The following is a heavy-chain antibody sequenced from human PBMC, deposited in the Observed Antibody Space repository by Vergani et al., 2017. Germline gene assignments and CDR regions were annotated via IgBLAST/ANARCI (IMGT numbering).Heavy chain of an antibody. CDR2: ISGSGGST. V-gene: IGHV3-23*04. Sequence: EVQLVASGGGVVRPGGSLRLSCIISGFNFEDHMMNWVRQIPGKGLEWVSAISGSGGSTYYADSVKGRFTISRDNSKNTLYLQMNSLRAEDTAVYYCAKEGLGFGELIDYWGQGTLVTVSS. J-gene: IGHJ4*02. CDR3: AKEGLGFGELIDY. CDR1: GFNFEDHM. D-gene: IGHD3-10*01.